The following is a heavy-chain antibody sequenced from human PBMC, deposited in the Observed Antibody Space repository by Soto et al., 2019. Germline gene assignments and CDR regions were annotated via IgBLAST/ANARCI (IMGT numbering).Heavy chain of an antibody. J-gene: IGHJ4*02. V-gene: IGHV3-23*01. D-gene: IGHD6-19*01. Sequence: GGSLRLSCAASGFTFSDFAMSWVRQAPGKGLEWISSISGSGGTIYYADSVKGRFTISRDNSKNTLYLQMETLRADDTALYYCVKLMRSGWYFHYWGQGTLVTVSS. CDR1: GFTFSDFA. CDR3: VKLMRSGWYFHY. CDR2: ISGSGGTI.